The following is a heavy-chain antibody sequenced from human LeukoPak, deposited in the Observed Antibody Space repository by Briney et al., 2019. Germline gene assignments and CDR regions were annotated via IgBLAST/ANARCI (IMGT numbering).Heavy chain of an antibody. CDR1: GFTFSSYA. J-gene: IGHJ2*01. D-gene: IGHD2-2*02. CDR2: ISGSGGST. V-gene: IGHV3-23*01. Sequence: PGGSLRLSCAASGFTFSSYAMSWVRQAPGKGLEWVSAISGSGGSTYYADSVKGRFTISRDNSKNTLYLQMNSLRAEDTAVYYCVRERYCTATSCYNSFDLWGRGTLVTVSS. CDR3: VRERYCTATSCYNSFDL.